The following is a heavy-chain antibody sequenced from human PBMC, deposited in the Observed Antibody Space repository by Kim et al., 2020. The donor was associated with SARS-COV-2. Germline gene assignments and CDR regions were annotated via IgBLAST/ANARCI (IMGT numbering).Heavy chain of an antibody. D-gene: IGHD2-8*01. CDR2: IKSKTDGGTT. Sequence: GSLRLSCAASGFTFSNAWMSWVRQAPGKGLEWVGRIKSKTDGGTTDYAAPVKGRFTISRDDSKNTLYLQMNSLKTEDTAVYYCTTDSLVYAMKNWFDPWGQGTLVTVSS. CDR3: TTDSLVYAMKNWFDP. J-gene: IGHJ5*02. V-gene: IGHV3-15*01. CDR1: GFTFSNAW.